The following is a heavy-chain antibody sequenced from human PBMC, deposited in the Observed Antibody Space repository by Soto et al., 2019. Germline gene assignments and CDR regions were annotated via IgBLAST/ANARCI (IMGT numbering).Heavy chain of an antibody. CDR3: ARHNSGTYYRFDY. D-gene: IGHD1-26*01. J-gene: IGHJ4*02. V-gene: IGHV4-39*01. CDR1: GDSISSGSYY. CDR2: IYYSGNT. Sequence: QMQLQESGPGLVKPSETLSLTCTVSGDSISSGSYYWDWIRQPPGKGLEWIGSIYYSGNTYYNPSLKSRVTISVDTSKNQFSLKLSSVTAADTAGYYCARHNSGTYYRFDYWGLGTLVTVSS.